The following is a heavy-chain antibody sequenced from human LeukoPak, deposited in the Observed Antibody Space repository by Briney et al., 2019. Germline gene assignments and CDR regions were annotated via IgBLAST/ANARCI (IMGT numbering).Heavy chain of an antibody. CDR2: IIPIFGTA. V-gene: IGHV1-69*05. CDR3: ARVAPNRRYCSGGSCLNYFDY. D-gene: IGHD2-15*01. Sequence: SVKVSCKASGGTFSSYAISWVRQAPGQGLEWMGGIIPIFGTANYAQKLQGRVTMTTDTSTSTAYMELRSLRSDDTAVYYCARVAPNRRYCSGGSCLNYFDYWGQGTLVTVSS. CDR1: GGTFSSYA. J-gene: IGHJ4*02.